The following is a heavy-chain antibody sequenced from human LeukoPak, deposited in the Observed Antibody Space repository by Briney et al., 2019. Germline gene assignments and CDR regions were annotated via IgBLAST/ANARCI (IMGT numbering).Heavy chain of an antibody. D-gene: IGHD5-18*01. J-gene: IGHJ6*03. Sequence: PSETLSLTCTVSDGSINSFYWSWIRQPPGKGLEWIGYIYYSGSTYYNPSLKSRVTISVDTSKNQFSLKLSSVTAADTAVYYCARLTAYYYMDVWGKGTTVTVSS. V-gene: IGHV4-59*01. CDR1: DGSINSFY. CDR3: ARLTAYYYMDV. CDR2: IYYSGST.